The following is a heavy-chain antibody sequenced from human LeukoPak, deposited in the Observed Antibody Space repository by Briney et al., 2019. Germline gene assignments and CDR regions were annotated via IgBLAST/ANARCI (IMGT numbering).Heavy chain of an antibody. D-gene: IGHD3-10*01. V-gene: IGHV3-23*01. J-gene: IGHJ2*01. CDR1: GFTFSSYA. CDR3: AKGEGITMDRGVRYPWYFDL. Sequence: GGSLRLSCAASGFTFSSYAMSWVRQAPGKGLEWVSAISGSGGSTYYADSVKGRFTISRDNSKNTLYLQMNSLRAEDTAVYYCAKGEGITMDRGVRYPWYFDLWGRGTLVTVSS. CDR2: ISGSGGST.